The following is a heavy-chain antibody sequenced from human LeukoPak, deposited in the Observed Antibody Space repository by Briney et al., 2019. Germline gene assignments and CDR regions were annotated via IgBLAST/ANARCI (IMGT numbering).Heavy chain of an antibody. V-gene: IGHV4-59*01. CDR1: GGSISSYY. CDR3: TQGAGWLIDY. Sequence: SETLSLTCTVSGGSISSYYWSWIRQPPGKGLEWIGYIYYSGSTNYNPSLKSRVTISVDTSKNQFSLRLSSVTAADTAVYYCTQGAGWLIDYWGQGILVSVSS. J-gene: IGHJ4*02. CDR2: IYYSGST. D-gene: IGHD3-16*01.